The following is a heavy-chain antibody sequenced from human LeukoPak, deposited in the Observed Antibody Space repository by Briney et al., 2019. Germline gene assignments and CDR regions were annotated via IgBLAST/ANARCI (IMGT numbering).Heavy chain of an antibody. D-gene: IGHD3-10*01. CDR3: AKGKILRGKEYYFDY. J-gene: IGHJ4*02. CDR2: ISVSGVSA. CDR1: GFTFSSYA. Sequence: GGSLRLSCAASGFTFSSYAMSWVRQAPGKGLEWVSAISVSGVSAYYADSVKGRFTISRENSKNTLYPQMNSLRAEDTAVYYCAKGKILRGKEYYFDYWGQGTLVTVSS. V-gene: IGHV3-23*01.